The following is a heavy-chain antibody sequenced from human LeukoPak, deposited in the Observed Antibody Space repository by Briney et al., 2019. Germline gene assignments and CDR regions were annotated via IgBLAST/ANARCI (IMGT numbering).Heavy chain of an antibody. CDR2: IYYSGST. CDR1: GGSISSSSYY. CDR3: ARRERDGYNQNWFDP. V-gene: IGHV4-39*01. D-gene: IGHD5-24*01. J-gene: IGHJ5*02. Sequence: SETLSLTCTVSGGSISSSSYYWGWIRQPPGKGLEWIGSIYYSGSTYYNPSLKSRVTISVDTSKNQFSLKLSSVTAADTAVYYCARRERDGYNQNWFDPWGQGTLVTVSS.